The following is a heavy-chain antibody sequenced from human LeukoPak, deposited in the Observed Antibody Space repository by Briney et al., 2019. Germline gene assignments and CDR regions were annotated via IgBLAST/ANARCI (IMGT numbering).Heavy chain of an antibody. J-gene: IGHJ4*02. D-gene: IGHD4-17*01. CDR1: GFAINTNY. CDR3: AKDRSMTTVTPFDN. Sequence: GGSLRLSCVASGFAINTNYMNWVRQAPGKELEWVSITYFGGTTYYADSVKGRFTISRDNSKNTLYLQMNSLRAEDTAVYYCAKDRSMTTVTPFDNWGQGTLVAVSS. CDR2: TYFGGTT. V-gene: IGHV3-53*01.